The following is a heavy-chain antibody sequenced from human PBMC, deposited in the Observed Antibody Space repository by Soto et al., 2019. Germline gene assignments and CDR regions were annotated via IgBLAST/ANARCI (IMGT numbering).Heavy chain of an antibody. J-gene: IGHJ4*02. CDR2: ISHDGSKT. V-gene: IGHV3-30*18. Sequence: GGSLRLSCAASGFTFNSYGIHWVRQALGKGLEWVAVISHDGSKTNYADSVKGRVTISRDNSKDTVYLQMNSLRAEDTAVYYCAKDTYNYSSSGYYVFDSLGQGTLVTVSS. CDR1: GFTFNSYG. D-gene: IGHD3-22*01. CDR3: AKDTYNYSSSGYYVFDS.